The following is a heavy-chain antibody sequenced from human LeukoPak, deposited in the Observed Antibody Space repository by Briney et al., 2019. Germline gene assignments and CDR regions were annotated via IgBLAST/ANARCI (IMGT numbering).Heavy chain of an antibody. Sequence: ASVKVSCKASGYTFTGYYMHWVRQAPGQGLEWMGWINPNSGGTNYAQKFQGRVTMTRDTSISTAYMELSRLRSDDTAVYYCARGELRYFDRLLDYYFDYWGQGTLVTVSS. D-gene: IGHD3-9*01. CDR3: ARGELRYFDRLLDYYFDY. V-gene: IGHV1-2*02. CDR2: INPNSGGT. CDR1: GYTFTGYY. J-gene: IGHJ4*02.